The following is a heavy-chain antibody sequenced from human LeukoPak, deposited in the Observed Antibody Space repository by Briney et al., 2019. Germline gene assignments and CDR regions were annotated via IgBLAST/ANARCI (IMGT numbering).Heavy chain of an antibody. D-gene: IGHD3-22*01. CDR3: ARVAYYYDSSGYGSWFDP. J-gene: IGHJ5*02. Sequence: GGSLRLSCAASGFTVSSNYMSWVRQAPGKGLEWVSVIYSGGSTYYADSVKGRFTISRDNSKNTLYLQMNSLRAEDTDVYYCARVAYYYDSSGYGSWFDPWGQGTLVTVSS. CDR2: IYSGGST. CDR1: GFTVSSNY. V-gene: IGHV3-53*01.